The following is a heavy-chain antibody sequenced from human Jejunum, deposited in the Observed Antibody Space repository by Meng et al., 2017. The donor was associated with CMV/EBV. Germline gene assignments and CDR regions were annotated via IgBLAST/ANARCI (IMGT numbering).Heavy chain of an antibody. CDR2: IIPIFGTA. J-gene: IGHJ3*02. CDR3: ATILETGTTSGPEAFDI. Sequence: TVSSYAISWVRQAPGQGLEWMGGIIPIFGTANYAQKFQGRVTITTDESTSTAYMELSSLRSEDTAVYYCATILETGTTSGPEAFDIWGQGTMVIVSS. D-gene: IGHD1-1*01. CDR1: TVSSYA. V-gene: IGHV1-69*05.